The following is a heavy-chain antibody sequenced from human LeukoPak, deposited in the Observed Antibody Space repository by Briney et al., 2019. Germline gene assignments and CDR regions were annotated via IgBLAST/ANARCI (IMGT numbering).Heavy chain of an antibody. CDR2: IIPILGIA. J-gene: IGHJ4*02. V-gene: IGHV1-69*04. CDR1: GGTFSSYA. CDR3: ARARIAVELYYFDY. Sequence: ASVKVSCKASGGTFSSYAISWVRQAPGQGLEWMGRIIPILGIANYAQKIQGRVTITADKSTSTAYMELSSLRSEDTAVYYCARARIAVELYYFDYWGQGTLVTVSS. D-gene: IGHD6-19*01.